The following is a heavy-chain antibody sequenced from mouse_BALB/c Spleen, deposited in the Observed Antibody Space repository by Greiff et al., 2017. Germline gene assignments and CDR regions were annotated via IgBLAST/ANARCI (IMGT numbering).Heavy chain of an antibody. V-gene: IGHV5-12-1*01. CDR3: ARHDGTAREFAY. D-gene: IGHD3-1*01. Sequence: EVMLVESGGGLVKPGGSLKLSCAASGFAFSSYDMSWVRQTPGKRLEWVAYISSGGGSTYYPDTVNGPFTLSGDNAKYTLYLQQSSLKSEDTAMYYCARHDGTAREFAYWGQGTLVTVSA. CDR2: ISSGGGST. J-gene: IGHJ3*01. CDR1: GFAFSSYD.